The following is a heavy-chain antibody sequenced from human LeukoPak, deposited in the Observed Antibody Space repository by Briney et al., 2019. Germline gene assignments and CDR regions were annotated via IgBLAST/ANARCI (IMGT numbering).Heavy chain of an antibody. V-gene: IGHV3-53*01. CDR2: IYSGGST. CDR3: ARAIIDIVATIYFDY. CDR1: RFTVSSNY. J-gene: IGHJ4*02. Sequence: GGSLRLSCADSRFTVSSNYISWVRQAPGKGLEWVSVIYSGGSTYYADSVKGRFTISRDNSKNKLYLQMNSLRAEDTAVYYCARAIIDIVATIYFDYWGQGTLVTVSS. D-gene: IGHD5-12*01.